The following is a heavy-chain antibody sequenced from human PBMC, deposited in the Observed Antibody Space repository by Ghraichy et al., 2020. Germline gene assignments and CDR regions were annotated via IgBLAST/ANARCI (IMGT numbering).Heavy chain of an antibody. D-gene: IGHD3-10*01. J-gene: IGHJ5*02. Sequence: SETLSLTCTVSGYSIGSGYYWGWIRQPPGRGLEWVATIYHGGTTYYNPSFKSRVTISLDTSKNQFSLNLNSVTAADTAVYYCAQVGSGTYFSWGQGTLVTVSS. CDR3: AQVGSGTYFS. CDR1: GYSIGSGYY. V-gene: IGHV4-38-2*02. CDR2: IYHGGTT.